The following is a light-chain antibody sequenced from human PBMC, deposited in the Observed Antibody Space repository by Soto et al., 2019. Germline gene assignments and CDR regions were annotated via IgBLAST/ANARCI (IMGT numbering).Light chain of an antibody. V-gene: IGLV2-23*01. CDR3: CSYAGSSTFYV. CDR1: SSDVGSYNL. CDR2: EAT. J-gene: IGLJ1*01. Sequence: QSALTQPASVSGSPGQSITISCTGASSDVGSYNLVSWYQQHPGKAPKLMIYEATKRPSGVSGRFSGSKSGNTASLTISGLQAEDEADYYCCSYAGSSTFYVFGTGTKSPS.